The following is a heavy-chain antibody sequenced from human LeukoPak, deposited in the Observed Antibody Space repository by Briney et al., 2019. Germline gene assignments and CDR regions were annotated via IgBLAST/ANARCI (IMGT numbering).Heavy chain of an antibody. V-gene: IGHV3-30-3*01. CDR3: AKGGNDFYYYGLDV. CDR2: ISYDGSNE. Sequence: GGSLRLSCAASGFTFSSYAMHWVRQAPGRGLEWVAVISYDGSNEYYVDPMKGRFNISRDNSKNTPYLQMHSLRVEDTARYYCAKGGNDFYYYGLDVWGQGTTVTVSS. CDR1: GFTFSSYA. D-gene: IGHD1-1*01. J-gene: IGHJ6*02.